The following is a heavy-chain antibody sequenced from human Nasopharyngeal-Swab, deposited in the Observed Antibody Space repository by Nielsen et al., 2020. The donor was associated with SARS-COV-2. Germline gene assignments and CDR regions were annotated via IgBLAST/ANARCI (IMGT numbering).Heavy chain of an antibody. CDR2: ISGTGDDT. CDR3: ARGAWATPHSD. CDR1: GFTFSGYA. V-gene: IGHV3-23*01. D-gene: IGHD5-24*01. Sequence: GESLKISCAASGFTFSGYAMNWVRQAPGKGLEWVSGISGTGDDTYYADSVKGRFTISRDRSKNTLYLQMNSLRAEDTAVYYCARGAWATPHSDWGQGTLVTVHS. J-gene: IGHJ4*02.